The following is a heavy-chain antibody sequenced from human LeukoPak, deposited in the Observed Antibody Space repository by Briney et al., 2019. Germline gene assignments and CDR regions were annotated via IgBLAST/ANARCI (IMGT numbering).Heavy chain of an antibody. CDR2: VSTGSNYI. D-gene: IGHD5-18*01. Sequence: KPGGSLRLSCTASGFTFSSYSLNWVRQAPGKGLEWVSSVSTGSNYIYYADSVKGRFTISRDNDKNSLYLQMNSLRVEDTAVYYCARAPWGYGYFRWGQGTLVTVSS. CDR3: ARAPWGYGYFR. V-gene: IGHV3-21*01. J-gene: IGHJ4*02. CDR1: GFTFSSYS.